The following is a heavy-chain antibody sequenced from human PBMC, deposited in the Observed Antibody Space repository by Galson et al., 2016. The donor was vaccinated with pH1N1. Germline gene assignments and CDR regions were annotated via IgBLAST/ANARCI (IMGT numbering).Heavy chain of an antibody. D-gene: IGHD6-13*01. CDR3: SHSSSWSPPRSNWFDP. CDR1: GFSLSTSGVG. J-gene: IGHJ5*02. Sequence: PALVKPTQTLTLTCTFSGFSLSTSGVGVCWIRQPPGKALEWLALIYWDDDKRYSPSLKSRLTITKDTSKNQVVLTMTNMDPVDTATYYCSHSSSWSPPRSNWFDPWGQGTLVTVSS. V-gene: IGHV2-5*02. CDR2: IYWDDDK.